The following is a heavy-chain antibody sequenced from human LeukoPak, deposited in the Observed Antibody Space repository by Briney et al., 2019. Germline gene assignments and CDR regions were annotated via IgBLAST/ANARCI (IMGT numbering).Heavy chain of an antibody. D-gene: IGHD2-21*02. CDR2: ISWNSGSI. J-gene: IGHJ4*02. CDR3: AKDIRHIVVVTATPSYLDS. Sequence: PGRSLRLYCAASGFTFDDYAMQWVRQAPGKGLEWVSGISWNSGSIGYADSVKGRFTISRDNAKNSLYLQMNSLRAEDTALYYCAKDIRHIVVVTATPSYLDSWGLGTLVTVSS. V-gene: IGHV3-9*01. CDR1: GFTFDDYA.